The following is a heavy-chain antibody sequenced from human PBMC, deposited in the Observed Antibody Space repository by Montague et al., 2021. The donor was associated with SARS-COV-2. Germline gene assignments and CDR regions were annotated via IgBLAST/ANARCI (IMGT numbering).Heavy chain of an antibody. Sequence: TLSLTCTVSGGSISDGGYSWTWIRQHPGRGLEWIGYVYYSGSTFYNPSLKSRITISVDTSKNQFSLKLSSVTAPDTAVYYCAREGGRIQLWLRGDDAFSIWGQGTLVTVSS. V-gene: IGHV4-31*03. CDR3: AREGGRIQLWLRGDDAFSI. D-gene: IGHD5-18*01. J-gene: IGHJ3*02. CDR2: VYYSGST. CDR1: GGSISDGGYS.